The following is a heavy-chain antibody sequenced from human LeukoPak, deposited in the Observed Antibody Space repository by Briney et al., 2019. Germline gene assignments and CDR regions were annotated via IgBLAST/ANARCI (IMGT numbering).Heavy chain of an antibody. Sequence: ASVKVSCKASGYTFTSYYMHWVRQAPGQGLEWMGIINPSGGSTSYAQKFQGRVTMTRDMSTSTVYMELSSLRSEDTAVYYCARASYYDSSGYGWFDPWGQGTLVTVSS. J-gene: IGHJ5*02. CDR3: ARASYYDSSGYGWFDP. CDR2: INPSGGST. D-gene: IGHD3-22*01. V-gene: IGHV1-46*01. CDR1: GYTFTSYY.